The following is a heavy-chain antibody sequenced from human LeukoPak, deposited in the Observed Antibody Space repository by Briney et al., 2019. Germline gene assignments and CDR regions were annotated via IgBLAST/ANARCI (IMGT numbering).Heavy chain of an antibody. V-gene: IGHV3-23*01. D-gene: IGHD3-10*01. J-gene: IGHJ3*02. CDR2: ISGSGGST. CDR1: GFTFSSYA. Sequence: GGSLRLSCAASGFTFSSYAMSWVRQAPRKGLEWVSAISGSGGSTYYADSVKGRFTISRDNSKNTLYLQMNSLRAEDTAVYYCAKDGSGSYRGDAFDIWGQGTMVTVSS. CDR3: AKDGSGSYRGDAFDI.